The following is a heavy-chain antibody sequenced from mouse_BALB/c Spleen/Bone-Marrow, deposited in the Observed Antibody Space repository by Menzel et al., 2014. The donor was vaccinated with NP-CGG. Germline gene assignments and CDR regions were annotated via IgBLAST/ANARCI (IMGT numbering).Heavy chain of an antibody. V-gene: IGHV5-4*02. CDR3: ARETGPRAMDY. CDR2: ISDDGGNT. D-gene: IGHD4-1*01. Sequence: EVQLQESGGGLVKPGGSLKLSCAASGFTFSDYYMFWVRQTPEKRLEWVATISDDGGNTYYRDSVKGRFTISRDNAKNKLNLQMSSLKSGDTATYHCARETGPRAMDYWGQGTSVTVSS. CDR1: GFTFSDYY. J-gene: IGHJ4*01.